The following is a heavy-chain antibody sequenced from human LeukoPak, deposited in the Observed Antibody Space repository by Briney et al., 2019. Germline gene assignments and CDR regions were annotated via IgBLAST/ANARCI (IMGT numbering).Heavy chain of an antibody. J-gene: IGHJ4*02. CDR1: GGSISSYY. CDR2: IYYSGST. V-gene: IGHV4-59*01. CDR3: ARESDGYDFWSGFDY. D-gene: IGHD3-3*01. Sequence: PSETLSLTCTVSGGSISSYYWSWIRQPPGKGLEWIGYIYYSGSTNYNPFLKSRVTISVDTSKNQFSLKLSSVTAADTAVYYCARESDGYDFWSGFDYWGQGTLVTVSS.